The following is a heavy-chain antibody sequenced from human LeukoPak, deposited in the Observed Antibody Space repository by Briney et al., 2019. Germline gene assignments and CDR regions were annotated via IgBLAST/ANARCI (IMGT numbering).Heavy chain of an antibody. Sequence: SETLSLTCTVSGYSISSGYYWGWIRQPPGKGLEWIGSIYHSGSTYYNPSLKSRVTISVDTSKNQFSLKLSSVTAADTAVYYCARVPGYPGDWGQGTLVTVSS. CDR1: GYSISSGYY. CDR3: ARVPGYPGD. CDR2: IYHSGST. J-gene: IGHJ4*02. V-gene: IGHV4-38-2*02. D-gene: IGHD5-18*01.